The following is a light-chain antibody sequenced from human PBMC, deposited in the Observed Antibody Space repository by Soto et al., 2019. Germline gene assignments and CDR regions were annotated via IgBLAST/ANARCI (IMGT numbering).Light chain of an antibody. J-gene: IGLJ1*01. CDR1: NSDIGSYNL. V-gene: IGLV2-23*01. Sequence: QSVLTQPASVSGSPGQSITISCTGTNSDIGSYNLVSWYQHHPGKAPKLIIYEGSERPSGVSDRFSCSKSGNTASLTISGPRFGKGVDYSGDNIATPGFLFFGTGTRVTVL. CDR2: EGS. CDR3: DNIATPGFLF.